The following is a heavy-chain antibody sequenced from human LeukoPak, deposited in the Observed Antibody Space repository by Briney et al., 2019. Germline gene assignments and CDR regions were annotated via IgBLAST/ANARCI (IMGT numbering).Heavy chain of an antibody. D-gene: IGHD2-2*01. CDR1: GGSFTVYY. V-gene: IGHV4-34*01. CDR2: INHSGST. J-gene: IGHJ6*03. Sequence: SETLSLTCAVYGGSFTVYYWSWIRQPPGKGLEWIGEINHSGSTNYNPSLKSRVTISVDTSKNQFSLKLSSVTAADTAVYYCARLSFVVVPAAPYYYYYYMDVWGKGTTVTVSS. CDR3: ARLSFVVVPAAPYYYYYYMDV.